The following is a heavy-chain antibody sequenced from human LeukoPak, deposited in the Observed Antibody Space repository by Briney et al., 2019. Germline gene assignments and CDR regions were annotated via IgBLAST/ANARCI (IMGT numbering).Heavy chain of an antibody. CDR3: ARGVAGVYFYYYMDV. Sequence: ASVKVSCKASGYTFTGYYMHWVRQAPGQGLEWMGWINPNSGGTNYAQKFQSRVTMARDTSISTVYMELSRLRSDDTAVYYCARGVAGVYFYYYMDVWGKGTTVTVSS. V-gene: IGHV1-2*02. D-gene: IGHD1-14*01. CDR1: GYTFTGYY. CDR2: INPNSGGT. J-gene: IGHJ6*03.